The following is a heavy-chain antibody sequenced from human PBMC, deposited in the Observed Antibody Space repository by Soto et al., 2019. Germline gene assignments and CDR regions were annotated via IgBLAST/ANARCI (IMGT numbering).Heavy chain of an antibody. CDR1: GFTFNTSE. V-gene: IGHV3-48*02. D-gene: IGHD3-9*01. CDR2: IGAGSSPT. Sequence: PGGSLRLSCAASGFTFNTSEISWGRQTPGKGLEWVSYIGAGSSPTYYADSVKGRFTISRDNAQNSLFLQMNSLRDEDTAVYYCVGDNRLRFFDWPQFDPWGQGTLVTVSS. J-gene: IGHJ5*02. CDR3: VGDNRLRFFDWPQFDP.